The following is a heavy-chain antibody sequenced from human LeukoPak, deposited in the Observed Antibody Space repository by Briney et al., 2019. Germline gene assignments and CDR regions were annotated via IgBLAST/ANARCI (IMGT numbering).Heavy chain of an antibody. D-gene: IGHD3-10*01. CDR2: ISAYNGNT. CDR1: GYTFTTYG. J-gene: IGHJ4*02. V-gene: IGHV1-18*01. Sequence: ASVKVSCKASGYTFTTYGVSWVRQAPGQGLEWMGWISAYNGNTNYAQKLQGRVTMTTDTSTSTAYMELRSLRSDDTAVYYCAREWRRFGELLVGYWGQGTLVTVSS. CDR3: AREWRRFGELLVGY.